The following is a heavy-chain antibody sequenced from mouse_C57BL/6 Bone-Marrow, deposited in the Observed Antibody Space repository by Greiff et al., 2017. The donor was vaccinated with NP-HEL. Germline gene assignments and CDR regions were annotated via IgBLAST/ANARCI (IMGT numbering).Heavy chain of an antibody. CDR2: IHPNSGST. CDR3: ARGHYYGSRVGWYFDV. Sequence: QVQLQQPGAELVKPGASVKLSCKASGYTFTSYWMHWVKQRPGQGLEWIGMIHPNSGSTNYNEKFKSKATLTVDKSSSTAYMQLSSLTSEDSAVYYCARGHYYGSRVGWYFDVGGTGTTVTVSS. CDR1: GYTFTSYW. J-gene: IGHJ1*03. D-gene: IGHD1-1*01. V-gene: IGHV1-64*01.